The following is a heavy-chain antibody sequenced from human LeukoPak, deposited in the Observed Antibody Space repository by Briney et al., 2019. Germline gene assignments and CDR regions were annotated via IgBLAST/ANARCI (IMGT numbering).Heavy chain of an antibody. J-gene: IGHJ3*02. V-gene: IGHV3-48*03. CDR1: GFTFSSYE. CDR3: APPPITPRFDI. Sequence: QPGGSLRLSCAASGFTFSSYEMNWVRQAPGKGLEWVSYISSSGSTVYYADSVKGRFTISRDNAKNSLYLQMNSLRAEDTAVYYRAPPPITPRFDIWGQGTMVTVSS. CDR2: ISSSGSTV. D-gene: IGHD3-10*01.